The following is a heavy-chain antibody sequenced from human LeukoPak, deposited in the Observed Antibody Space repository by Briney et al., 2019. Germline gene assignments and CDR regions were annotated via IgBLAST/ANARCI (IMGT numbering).Heavy chain of an antibody. D-gene: IGHD3-22*01. CDR1: VGTFSSYA. V-gene: IGHV1-69*05. J-gene: IGHJ4*02. CDR3: ARDRYYDSSGYYY. Sequence: SVKVSCKASVGTFSSYAISWVRQAPGQGLEWMGRIIPIFGTANNAQKFQGRVTITTDESTRTAYMELSSLRSEDTAVYYCARDRYYDSSGYYYWGQGILVTVSS. CDR2: IIPIFGTA.